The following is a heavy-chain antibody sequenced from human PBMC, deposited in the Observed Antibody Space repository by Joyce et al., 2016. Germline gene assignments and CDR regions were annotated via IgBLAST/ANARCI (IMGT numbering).Heavy chain of an antibody. J-gene: IGHJ4*02. D-gene: IGHD2-8*01. Sequence: QVQLVQSGAEVKKPGASVKVSCKASGYTFISYDINWVRQATGQGLEWMGWMNPNSGQTGYAQKFQGRVTMTRDTSISTAYMELSSLRSEDTAVYYCALYCTNGVCYTEAYWGQGTLVTVSS. CDR1: GYTFISYD. CDR3: ALYCTNGVCYTEAY. CDR2: MNPNSGQT. V-gene: IGHV1-8*01.